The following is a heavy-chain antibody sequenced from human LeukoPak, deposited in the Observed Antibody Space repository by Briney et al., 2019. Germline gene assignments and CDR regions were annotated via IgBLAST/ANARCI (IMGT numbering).Heavy chain of an antibody. V-gene: IGHV4-4*02. J-gene: IGHJ4*02. D-gene: IGHD3-9*01. CDR1: GVSISTSEW. CDR3: GKTDIYFNPIDY. CDR2: IHRDGRT. Sequence: PSGTLSLTCAVSGVSISTSEWWIWVRQPPGQGLEWIGEIHRDGRTRYNPSLTSRVTVSMDYSKNQFSLNVRFVTAADTAIYYCGKTDIYFNPIDYWGPGSLVTVSS.